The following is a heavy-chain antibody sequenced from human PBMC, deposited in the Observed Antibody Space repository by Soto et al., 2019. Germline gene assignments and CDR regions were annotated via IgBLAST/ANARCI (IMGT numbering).Heavy chain of an antibody. D-gene: IGHD2-21*01. CDR1: GGSISSYY. CDR2: IYYSGST. Sequence: SETLSLTCTVSGGSISSYYWSWIRQPPGKGLEWIGYIYYSGSTNYNPSLKSRVTISVDTSKNQFSLKLSSVTAADTAVYYCASTCGGDCYDYWGQGTLVTVSS. J-gene: IGHJ4*02. CDR3: ASTCGGDCYDY. V-gene: IGHV4-59*01.